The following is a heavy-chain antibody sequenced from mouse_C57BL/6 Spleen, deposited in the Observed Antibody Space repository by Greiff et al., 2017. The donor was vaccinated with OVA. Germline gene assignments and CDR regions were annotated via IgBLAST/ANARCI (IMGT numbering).Heavy chain of an antibody. CDR3: TGLLPPRRGFAY. J-gene: IGHJ3*01. D-gene: IGHD2-10*01. CDR1: GFTFSNYW. Sequence: EVQGVESGGGLVQPGGSMKLSCVASGFTFSNYWMNWVRQSPEKGLEWVAQIRLKSDNYATHYAESVKGRFTISRDDSKSSVYLQMNNLRAEDTGIYYCTGLLPPRRGFAYWGQGTLVTVSA. CDR2: IRLKSDNYAT. V-gene: IGHV6-3*01.